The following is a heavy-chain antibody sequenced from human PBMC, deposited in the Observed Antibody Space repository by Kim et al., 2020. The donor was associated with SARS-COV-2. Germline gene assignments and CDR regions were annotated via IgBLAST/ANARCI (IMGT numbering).Heavy chain of an antibody. CDR1: GFTFSNYD. V-gene: IGHV3-13*04. Sequence: GGSLRLSCAASGFTFSNYDMHWVRQATGKGLEWVSAIGTADDTYYPGSVKGRFTISRENAKNSLYLQMNSLRAGDTAVYYCARSLGGYPSDWYFDLWGRGTLVTVSS. J-gene: IGHJ2*01. D-gene: IGHD3-22*01. CDR3: ARSLGGYPSDWYFDL. CDR2: IGTADDT.